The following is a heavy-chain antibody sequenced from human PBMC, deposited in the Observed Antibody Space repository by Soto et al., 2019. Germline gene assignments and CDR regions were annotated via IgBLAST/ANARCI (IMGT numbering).Heavy chain of an antibody. CDR2: ISGSDGKT. V-gene: IGHV3-23*01. CDR1: VFSVGSYA. Sequence: GSLRLSCAASVFSVGSYALSWVRQAPGKGLEWVSTISGSDGKTFYADSVKDRFSISRDTSQSTLYLQMNSLRADDTAMYYCARWSYLDYWGQGTRVTVSS. D-gene: IGHD3-3*01. J-gene: IGHJ4*02. CDR3: ARWSYLDY.